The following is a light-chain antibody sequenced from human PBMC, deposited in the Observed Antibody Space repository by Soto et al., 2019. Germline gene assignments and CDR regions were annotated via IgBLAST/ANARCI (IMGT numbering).Light chain of an antibody. CDR3: CSYAGTRTPYV. V-gene: IGLV2-23*02. J-gene: IGLJ1*01. CDR2: EVS. CDR1: SSDVGNYNL. Sequence: QSVLTQPASVSGSLGQSITISCTGTSSDVGNYNLVSWYQQHPGKAPKLMIYEVSKRPSGVSNRFSGSKSGNTASLTISGLQAEDEADYYCCSYAGTRTPYVFGTGTKVTVL.